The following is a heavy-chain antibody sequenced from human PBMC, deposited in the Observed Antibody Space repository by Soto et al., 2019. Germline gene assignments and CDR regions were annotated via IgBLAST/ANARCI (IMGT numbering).Heavy chain of an antibody. CDR3: VKVKTWTILDY. CDR2: ISGGGTPT. Sequence: GGSLRLSCAASGFTFGTYPMSWVRQAPGKGLEWVSSISGGGTPTYYAGSVEGRFTISRDNSKNTLYLQINSLRVEDTAVYYCVKVKTWTILDYWGRGTLVTVSS. CDR1: GFTFGTYP. V-gene: IGHV3-23*01. J-gene: IGHJ4*02.